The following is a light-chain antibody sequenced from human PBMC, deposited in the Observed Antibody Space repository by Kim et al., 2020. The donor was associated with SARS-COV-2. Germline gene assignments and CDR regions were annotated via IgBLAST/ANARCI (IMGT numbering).Light chain of an antibody. J-gene: IGKJ1*01. CDR3: QQYNDWPS. V-gene: IGKV3-15*01. Sequence: SASPGERATLTCRASNSVSLNLAWYQHKPGQAPRLLIHGASTRATGIPGRFSGSVSGTEFTLTINSLQSEDSAVYYCQQYNDWPSFGQGTKVDIK. CDR1: NSVSLN. CDR2: GAS.